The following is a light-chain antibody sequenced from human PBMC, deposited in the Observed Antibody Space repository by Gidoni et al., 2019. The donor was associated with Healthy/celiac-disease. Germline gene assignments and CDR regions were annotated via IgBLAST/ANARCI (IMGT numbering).Light chain of an antibody. CDR3: QQRSNWPPRT. J-gene: IGKJ2*01. Sequence: EIVLTQSPATLSLSPGERATLSCGASQSVSSYLAWYQQKPGQAPRPLIYDASNRATGIPARFRGSGSGTDFTLTISSLEPEDFAVYYCQQRSNWPPRTFXXXTKLEIK. V-gene: IGKV3-11*01. CDR2: DAS. CDR1: QSVSSY.